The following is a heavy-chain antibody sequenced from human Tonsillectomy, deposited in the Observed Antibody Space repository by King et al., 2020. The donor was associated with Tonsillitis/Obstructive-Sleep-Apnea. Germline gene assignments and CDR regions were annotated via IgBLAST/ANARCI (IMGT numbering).Heavy chain of an antibody. CDR1: GYTFTSYG. D-gene: IGHD2-21*01. J-gene: IGHJ3*02. CDR2: ISAYNGNT. CDR3: ARSYCGGDCPGDAFDI. V-gene: IGHV1-18*01. Sequence: QLVQSGAEVKKPGASVKVSCKASGYTFTSYGISWVRQAPGQRLEWMGWISAYNGNTNFAQKFQGRVTMTSDTSTSTAYLELRSLRSDDTAVYYCARSYCGGDCPGDAFDIWGQGTMVTVSS.